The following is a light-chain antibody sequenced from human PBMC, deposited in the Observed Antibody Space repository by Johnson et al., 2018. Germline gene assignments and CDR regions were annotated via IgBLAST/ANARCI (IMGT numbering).Light chain of an antibody. V-gene: IGLV1-51*02. CDR2: ENN. CDR1: SSNIGNNY. J-gene: IGLJ1*01. Sequence: QSVLTQPPSVSAAPGQKVTISCSGSSSNIGNNYVSWYQQLPGTAPKLLIYENNKRPSGIPDRFSGSKSGTSATLGITGLQTRDEADYYCGPWDSSLSAGNVFGTGTKVTVL. CDR3: GPWDSSLSAGNV.